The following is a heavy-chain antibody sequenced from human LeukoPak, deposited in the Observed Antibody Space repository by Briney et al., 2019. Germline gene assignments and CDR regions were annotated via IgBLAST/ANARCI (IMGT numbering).Heavy chain of an antibody. D-gene: IGHD1-1*01. CDR1: VFTFSSYW. CDR3: AREGAGTFDY. CDR2: IKQDGSDK. Sequence: GGSLRLSCAASVFTFSSYWMSCIRQAPGKGLEWVANIKQDGSDKYYIDSVKGRFTISRDTPKNSLYLQMNSLRAEDTAVYYCAREGAGTFDYWGQGTLVTVS. J-gene: IGHJ4*02. V-gene: IGHV3-7*04.